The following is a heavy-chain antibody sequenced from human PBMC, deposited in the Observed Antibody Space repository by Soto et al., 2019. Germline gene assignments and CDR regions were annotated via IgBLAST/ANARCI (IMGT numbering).Heavy chain of an antibody. CDR2: ISSAGSKK. CDR1: GFSFSGFA. CDR3: ATATCHDYGDFCFTFDY. V-gene: IGHV3-30-3*01. D-gene: IGHD4-17*01. Sequence: QVHLVESGGGVVQPGRSLRLSCAASGFSFSGFAMHWVRQAPGKGLEWVALISSAGSKKSYADSVKGRFTISRDNSKNTMKLQMNSLRPEDTAVCYCATATCHDYGDFCFTFDYWGQGMLVTVSS. J-gene: IGHJ4*02.